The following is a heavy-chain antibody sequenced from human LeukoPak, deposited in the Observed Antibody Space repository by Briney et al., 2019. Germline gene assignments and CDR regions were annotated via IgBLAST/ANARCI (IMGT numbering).Heavy chain of an antibody. D-gene: IGHD6-13*01. Sequence: ASVKVSCKASGYTFTGYYMHWVRQAPGQGLEWMGWINPNSGGTNYAQKSQGRVTMTRDTSISTAYMELSRLRSDDTAVYYCARDTQYSSSWYRYYYYYMDVWGKGTTVTVSS. CDR3: ARDTQYSSSWYRYYYYYMDV. CDR2: INPNSGGT. CDR1: GYTFTGYY. V-gene: IGHV1-2*02. J-gene: IGHJ6*03.